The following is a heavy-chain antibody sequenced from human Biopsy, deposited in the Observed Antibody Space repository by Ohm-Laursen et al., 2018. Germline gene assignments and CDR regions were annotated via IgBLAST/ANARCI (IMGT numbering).Heavy chain of an antibody. D-gene: IGHD3-16*01. J-gene: IGHJ5*02. CDR2: INHSGST. CDR3: ASFVVGGGGVGA. CDR1: GGSFSGYY. V-gene: IGHV4-34*01. Sequence: SETLSLTCAVYGGSFSGYYWSWIRQPPGKGLEWIGEINHSGSTNFNPSFKSRVTISVDTSKNQFSLKLSSVTAADTAVYYCASFVVGGGGVGAWGQGTLVTVSS.